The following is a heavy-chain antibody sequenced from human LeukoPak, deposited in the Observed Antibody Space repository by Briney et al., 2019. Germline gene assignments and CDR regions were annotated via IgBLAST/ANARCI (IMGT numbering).Heavy chain of an antibody. Sequence: SETLSLTCTVSEGSISDYYWSWIRQPPGKGLEWIGYIYYSGSTKYNPYLKSRVTISIDTSKNQFSLKLSSVTAADTALYYCARGTGAYYYLWGQGTMVTVSS. CDR1: EGSISDYY. J-gene: IGHJ3*01. V-gene: IGHV4-59*01. D-gene: IGHD3-22*01. CDR2: IYYSGST. CDR3: ARGTGAYYYL.